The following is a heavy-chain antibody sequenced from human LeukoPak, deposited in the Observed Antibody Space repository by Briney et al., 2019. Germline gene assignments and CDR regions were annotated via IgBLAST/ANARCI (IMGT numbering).Heavy chain of an antibody. D-gene: IGHD2-15*01. CDR1: GFIFSHYW. V-gene: IGHV3-7*01. CDR3: AREDMWAFDI. J-gene: IGHJ3*02. CDR2: IKPDGSEK. Sequence: PGGSLRLSCAASGFIFSHYWMSWVRQAPGRGLEWVANIKPDGSEKEYVDFVKGRFTISRDNAKNSLYLQMDSLRAEDTAVYFCAREDMWAFDIWGQGTMVTVSS.